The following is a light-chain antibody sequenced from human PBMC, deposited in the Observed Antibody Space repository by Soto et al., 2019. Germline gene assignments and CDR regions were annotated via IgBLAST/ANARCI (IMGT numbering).Light chain of an antibody. CDR2: DNN. V-gene: IGLV1-51*01. CDR3: AAWDNSLSAVL. CDR1: NSNIGNNY. Sequence: QSVLTQPPSVSAAPGQTVTISCSGANSNIGNNYVSWYQQFPGTAPQLLIYDNNKRPSGIPDRFSGSKSGTSATLVITGLQTGDEADFYCAAWDNSLSAVLFGGGTQLTVL. J-gene: IGLJ7*01.